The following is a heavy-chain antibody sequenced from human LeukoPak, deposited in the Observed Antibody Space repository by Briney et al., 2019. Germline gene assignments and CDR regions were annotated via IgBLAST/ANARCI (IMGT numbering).Heavy chain of an antibody. V-gene: IGHV1-69*05. Sequence: ASVKVSCKASGGTFSSYAISWVRQAPGQGLEWMGGIIPIFGTANYPQKFQGRVTITTDESTSTAYMELSSLRSEHTAVYYCARSEGWDSSGWSSRAYYYDYRDVWGEGTTVTVSS. J-gene: IGHJ6*03. CDR1: GGTFSSYA. CDR2: IIPIFGTA. CDR3: ARSEGWDSSGWSSRAYYYDYRDV. D-gene: IGHD6-19*01.